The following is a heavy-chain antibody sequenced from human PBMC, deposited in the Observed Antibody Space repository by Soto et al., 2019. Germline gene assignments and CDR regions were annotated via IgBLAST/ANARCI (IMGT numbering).Heavy chain of an antibody. Sequence: ASVKVSCKASGYTFTSYGISWVRQAPGQGLEWMGWISAYNGNTNYAQKLQGRVTMTTDTSTSTAYMELRSLRSDDTAVYYCARDGSAYCGGDCYNNWFDPWGQGTLVTVSS. V-gene: IGHV1-18*01. CDR2: ISAYNGNT. J-gene: IGHJ5*02. CDR3: ARDGSAYCGGDCYNNWFDP. CDR1: GYTFTSYG. D-gene: IGHD2-21*02.